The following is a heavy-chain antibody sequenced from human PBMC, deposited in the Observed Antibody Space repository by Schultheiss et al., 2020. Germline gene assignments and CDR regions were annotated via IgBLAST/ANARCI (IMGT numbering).Heavy chain of an antibody. J-gene: IGHJ2*01. V-gene: IGHV4-31*03. CDR3: ARDQVPPSVVTRYWYFDL. CDR1: GGSISSGSYY. CDR2: IYYSGST. D-gene: IGHD4-23*01. Sequence: SETLSLTCTVSGGSISSGSYYWSWIRQHPGKGLEWIGYIYYSGSTYYNPSLKSRVTISVDTSKNQFSLKLSSVTAADTAVYYCARDQVPPSVVTRYWYFDLWGRGTLVTVSS.